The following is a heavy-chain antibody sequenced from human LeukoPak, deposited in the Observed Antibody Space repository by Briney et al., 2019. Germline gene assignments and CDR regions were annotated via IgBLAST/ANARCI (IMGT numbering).Heavy chain of an antibody. Sequence: PSETLSLTCTVSGGSISSSSYYWGWIRQPSGKGLEWIGSIYYSGSTYYNPSLKSRVTISVDTSKNQFSLKLSSVTAADTAVYYCARVGDYYDSSGYYYWFDPWGQGTLVTVSS. CDR2: IYYSGST. CDR1: GGSISSSSYY. CDR3: ARVGDYYDSSGYYYWFDP. D-gene: IGHD3-22*01. V-gene: IGHV4-39*01. J-gene: IGHJ5*02.